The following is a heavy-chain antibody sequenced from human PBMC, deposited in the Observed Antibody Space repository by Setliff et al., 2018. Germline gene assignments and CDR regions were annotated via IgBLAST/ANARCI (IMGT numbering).Heavy chain of an antibody. CDR3: ARVTPDYYYYYGMDV. J-gene: IGHJ6*02. CDR2: IYPGDSDT. CDR1: GYSFTSYW. V-gene: IGHV5-51*01. Sequence: GESLKISCKGSGYSFTSYWIGWVRQMPGKGLEWMGVIYPGDSDTRYSPSFQGQVTISADKSISTAYLQWSSLKASDTAMYYCARVTPDYYYYYGMDVWGQGTTVTVSS. D-gene: IGHD5-18*01.